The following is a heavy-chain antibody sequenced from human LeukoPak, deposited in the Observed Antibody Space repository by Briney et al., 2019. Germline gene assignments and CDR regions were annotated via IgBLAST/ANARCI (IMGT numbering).Heavy chain of an antibody. CDR1: GYTFTSYG. D-gene: IGHD1-1*01. Sequence: ASVKVSCKASGYTFTSYGISWVRQAPGQGLEWMGWISAYNGNTNYAQKLQGRVTMTTNTSTSTAYMELRSLRSDDTAVYYCARDPTGTHFIPFDYWGQGTLVTVSS. CDR2: ISAYNGNT. CDR3: ARDPTGTHFIPFDY. V-gene: IGHV1-18*01. J-gene: IGHJ4*02.